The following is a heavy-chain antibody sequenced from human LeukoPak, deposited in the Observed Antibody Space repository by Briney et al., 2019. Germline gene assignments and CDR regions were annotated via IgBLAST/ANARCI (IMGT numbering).Heavy chain of an antibody. D-gene: IGHD5-18*01. CDR2: IRSKAYGGTI. J-gene: IGHJ3*02. CDR3: DRKGGDTAIPDAFDI. V-gene: IGHV3-49*01. CDR1: GFTFGDYA. Sequence: GRSLRLSCTASGFTFGDYAMSWFREAPGKGLGWGGFIRSKAYGGTIDYAASVKGRFTISRECCKSFCYLQMNSPTTEATAVYYCDRKGGDTAIPDAFDIWGQGTMVTVSS.